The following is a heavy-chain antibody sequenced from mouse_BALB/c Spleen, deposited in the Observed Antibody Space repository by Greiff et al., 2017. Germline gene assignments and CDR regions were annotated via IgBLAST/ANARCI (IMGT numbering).Heavy chain of an antibody. J-gene: IGHJ2*01. D-gene: IGHD2-10*02. CDR1: GFTFSSYT. CDR2: ISNGGGST. CDR3: ARHGQYGNLYYFDY. V-gene: IGHV5-12-2*01. Sequence: EVKLMESGGGLVQPGGSLKLSCAASGFTFSSYTMSWVRQTPEKRLEWVAYISNGGGSTYYPDTVKGRFTISRDNAKNTLYLQMSSLKSEDTAMYYCARHGQYGNLYYFDYWGQGTTLTVSS.